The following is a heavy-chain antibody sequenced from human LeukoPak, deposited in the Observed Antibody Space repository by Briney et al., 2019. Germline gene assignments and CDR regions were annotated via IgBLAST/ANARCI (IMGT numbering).Heavy chain of an antibody. CDR3: ARELGVMIRVYFDY. CDR2: ISSSGGAI. CDR1: GFIFRTYD. V-gene: IGHV3-48*03. D-gene: IGHD3-10*01. Sequence: PGGSLRLSCAASGFIFRTYDMNWVRQAPGKGLEWVSYISSSGGAIYYADSVKGRFTISRDNAKHSLYLQMNNLRADDTAVYYCARELGVMIRVYFDYWGQGTLVTVSS. J-gene: IGHJ4*02.